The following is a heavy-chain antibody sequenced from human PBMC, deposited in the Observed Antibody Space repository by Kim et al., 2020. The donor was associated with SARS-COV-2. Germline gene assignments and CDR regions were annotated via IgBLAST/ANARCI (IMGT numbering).Heavy chain of an antibody. V-gene: IGHV4-34*01. CDR1: GGSFSGYY. D-gene: IGHD2-8*01. J-gene: IGHJ5*02. CDR2: INHSGST. CDR3: ARIPRGVMYSWFDP. Sequence: SETLSLTCAVYGGSFSGYYWSWIRQPPGKGLEWIGEINHSGSTNYNPSLKSRVTISVDTSKNQFSLKLSSVTAADTAVYYCARIPRGVMYSWFDPWGQGTLVTVSS.